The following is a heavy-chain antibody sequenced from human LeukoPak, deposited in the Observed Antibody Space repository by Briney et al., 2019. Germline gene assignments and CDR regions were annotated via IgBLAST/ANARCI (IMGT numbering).Heavy chain of an antibody. D-gene: IGHD3-22*01. J-gene: IGHJ4*02. CDR2: IIPIFGTA. V-gene: IGHV1-69*05. CDR1: GGTFSSYA. Sequence: ASVKVSCKASGGTFSSYAISWMRQAPGQGLEWMGGIIPIFGTANYAQKFQGRVTITTDESTSTAYMELSSLRSEDTAVYYCARDLGDYYDSSGYGAFGYWGQGTLVTVSS. CDR3: ARDLGDYYDSSGYGAFGY.